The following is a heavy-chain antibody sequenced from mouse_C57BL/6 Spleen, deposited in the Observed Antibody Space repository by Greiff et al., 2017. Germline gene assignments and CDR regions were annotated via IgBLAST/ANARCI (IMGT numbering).Heavy chain of an antibody. CDR3: ARDPRGDAMDY. Sequence: EVHLVESGGGLVKPGGSLKLSCAASGFTFSSYTMSWVRQTPEKRLEWVATISGGGGNTYYPDSVKGRFTISRDNAKNTLYLQMSSLRSEDTALYYCARDPRGDAMDYWGQGTSVTVSS. CDR1: GFTFSSYT. V-gene: IGHV5-9*01. CDR2: ISGGGGNT. J-gene: IGHJ4*01.